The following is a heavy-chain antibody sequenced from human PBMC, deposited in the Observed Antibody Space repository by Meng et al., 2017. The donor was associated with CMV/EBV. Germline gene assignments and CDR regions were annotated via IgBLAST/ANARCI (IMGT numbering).Heavy chain of an antibody. D-gene: IGHD1-1*01. V-gene: IGHV3-33*01. Sequence: SAFAFAPSGILWVRRAPGMGLGLVAVIWSSVSYIYYAASMRGRFTISRVNSKTPLYLPMNSLGAEDTAVYYCARDLSNWNEGNWFDPWGQGTLVTVSS. CDR1: AFAFAPSG. CDR3: ARDLSNWNEGNWFDP. J-gene: IGHJ5*02. CDR2: IWSSVSYI.